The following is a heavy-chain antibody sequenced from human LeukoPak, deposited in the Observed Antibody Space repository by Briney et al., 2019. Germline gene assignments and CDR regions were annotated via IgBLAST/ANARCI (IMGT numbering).Heavy chain of an antibody. D-gene: IGHD6-19*01. V-gene: IGHV3-33*08. Sequence: GGSLRLSCAASGFTFSSYGMHWVRQAPGKGLEWVAVIWYDGSNKYYADSVKGRFTISRDNSKNTLYLQMNSLRAEDTAVYYCARDVAASSGWSSDAFDIWGQGTMVTVSS. CDR1: GFTFSSYG. CDR3: ARDVAASSGWSSDAFDI. CDR2: IWYDGSNK. J-gene: IGHJ3*02.